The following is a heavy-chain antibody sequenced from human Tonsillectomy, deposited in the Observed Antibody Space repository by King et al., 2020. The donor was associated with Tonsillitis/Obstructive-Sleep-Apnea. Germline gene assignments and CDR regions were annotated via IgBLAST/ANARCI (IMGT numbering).Heavy chain of an antibody. CDR2: IYSCGST. V-gene: IGHV3-53*01. D-gene: IGHD3-16*02. Sequence: VQLVESGGGLIQPGGSLRLSCAASGFSVSSNYMSWVRQAPGKGLEWVSVIYSCGSTYYTASVKGRFTISRDNSKNTLYLQMNSLRAEDTAVYYCANSAFGGVIIGAFDIWGQGTMVTASS. J-gene: IGHJ3*02. CDR3: ANSAFGGVIIGAFDI. CDR1: GFSVSSNY.